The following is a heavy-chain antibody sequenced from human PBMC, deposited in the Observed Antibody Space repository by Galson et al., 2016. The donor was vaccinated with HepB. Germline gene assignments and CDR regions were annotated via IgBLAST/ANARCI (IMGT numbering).Heavy chain of an antibody. CDR2: ISYDGSNK. CDR3: TRDDSYGLDV. J-gene: IGHJ6*02. Sequence: SLRLSCAASGFTFSSYGMHWVRQAPGKGLEWVAVISYDGSNKYYADSVKGRFTISRDNAKNTVHLQMNSLRAEDTAIYYCTRDDSYGLDVWGQGTTVTVSS. CDR1: GFTFSSYG. D-gene: IGHD2-21*02. V-gene: IGHV3-30*03.